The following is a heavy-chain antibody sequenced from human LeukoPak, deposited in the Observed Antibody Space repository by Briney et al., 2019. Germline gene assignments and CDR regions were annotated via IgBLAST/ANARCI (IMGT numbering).Heavy chain of an antibody. CDR3: ARAEYCSGGSCYGSHWFDP. D-gene: IGHD2-15*01. J-gene: IGHJ5*02. V-gene: IGHV4-59*01. Sequence: SETLSLTCTVSGDSISTYYWSWIRQPPGKGLEWMGYIYYSGSTNYNPSLKSRVTISVDTSKNQFSLKLSSVTAADTAVYYCARAEYCSGGSCYGSHWFDPWGQGTLVTVSS. CDR2: IYYSGST. CDR1: GDSISTYY.